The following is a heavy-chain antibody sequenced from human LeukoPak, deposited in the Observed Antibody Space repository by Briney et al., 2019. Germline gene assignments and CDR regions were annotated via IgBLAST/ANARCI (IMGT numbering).Heavy chain of an antibody. J-gene: IGHJ4*02. V-gene: IGHV3-21*06. D-gene: IGHD6-19*01. CDR3: AREPSGWYVDH. Sequence: GGSLRLSCAASGFTFSSYAMSWVRQAPGKGLEWVSYISGLSKYIKYADSVKGRFTISRDNAKNLVYLQMNSLRAEDTAVYFCAREPSGWYVDHWGQGTLVTVSS. CDR2: ISGLSKYI. CDR1: GFTFSSYA.